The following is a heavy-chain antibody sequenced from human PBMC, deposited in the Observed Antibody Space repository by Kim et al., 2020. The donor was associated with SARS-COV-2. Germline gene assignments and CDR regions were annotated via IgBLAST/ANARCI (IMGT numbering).Heavy chain of an antibody. D-gene: IGHD2-2*02. V-gene: IGHV3-21*01. J-gene: IGHJ6*02. Sequence: GGSLRLSCAASGFTFSSYSMNWVRQAPGKGLEWVSSISSSSSYIYYADSVKGRFTISRDNAKNSLYLQMNSLRAEDTAVYYCARDNIVVVPAAIEHNYYYYGMDVWGQGTTVTVSS. CDR1: GFTFSSYS. CDR2: ISSSSSYI. CDR3: ARDNIVVVPAAIEHNYYYYGMDV.